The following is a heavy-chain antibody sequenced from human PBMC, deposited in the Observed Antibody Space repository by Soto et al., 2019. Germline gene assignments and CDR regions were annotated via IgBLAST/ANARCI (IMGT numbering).Heavy chain of an antibody. CDR1: GDTFSFYT. CDR2: VNPILSMS. Sequence: ASVKVSCKASGDTFSFYTINWVRQAPGLGLEWMGRVNPILSMSNYAQKFQGRVTITADESTSTAYMELSSLRSEDTALYYCARDRGPSSGYYPYWFDPWGQGTLVTVSS. D-gene: IGHD3-22*01. J-gene: IGHJ5*02. CDR3: ARDRGPSSGYYPYWFDP. V-gene: IGHV1-69*04.